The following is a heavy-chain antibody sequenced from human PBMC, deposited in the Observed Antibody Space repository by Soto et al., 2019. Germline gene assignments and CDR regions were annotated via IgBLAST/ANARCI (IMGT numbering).Heavy chain of an antibody. CDR2: IYYSGST. CDR3: ARQRVAAAQYHFDS. D-gene: IGHD6-13*01. CDR1: GGSISSGGYY. J-gene: IGHJ4*02. Sequence: PSETLSLTCTVSGGSISSGGYYWSWIRQHPGKGLEWIGYIYYSGSTYYNPSLKSRVTISVDTSKNQFSLKLSSVTAADTAVYYCARQRVAAAQYHFDSWGQGTLVTVSS. V-gene: IGHV4-31*03.